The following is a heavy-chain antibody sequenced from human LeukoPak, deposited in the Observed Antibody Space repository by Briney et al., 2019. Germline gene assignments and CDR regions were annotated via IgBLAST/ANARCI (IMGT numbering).Heavy chain of an antibody. CDR3: ARGRGYYSLVAFDI. CDR1: GFTFSSYW. CDR2: VNSDGSST. V-gene: IGHV3-74*01. Sequence: PGGSLRLSCAGSGFTFSSYWMHWVRQAPGKGLVWVSRVNSDGSSTSYADSVKGRFTISRDNAKNTLYLQMNSLRAEDTAVYYCARGRGYYSLVAFDIWGQGTMVTVSS. J-gene: IGHJ3*02. D-gene: IGHD3-3*01.